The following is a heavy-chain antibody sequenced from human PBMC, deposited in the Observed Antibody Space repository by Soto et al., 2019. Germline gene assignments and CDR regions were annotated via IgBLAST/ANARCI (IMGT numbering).Heavy chain of an antibody. CDR3: ARHGGPYYYGSGNPPRGFDY. Sequence: SLMLSPACPVADGSICRSCPYCERNRQPPGKGLEWIGSIYYSGSTYYNPSLKSRVTISVDTSKNQFSLKLSSVTAADTAVYYCARHGGPYYYGSGNPPRGFDYWGQGTLLTVSS. D-gene: IGHD3-10*01. V-gene: IGHV4-39*01. CDR1: DGSICRSCPY. J-gene: IGHJ4*02. CDR2: IYYSGST.